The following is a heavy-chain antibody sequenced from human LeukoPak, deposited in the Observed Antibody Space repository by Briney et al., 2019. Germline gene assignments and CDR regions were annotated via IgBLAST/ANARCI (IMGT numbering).Heavy chain of an antibody. D-gene: IGHD3-22*01. J-gene: IGHJ5*02. Sequence: GGSLRLSCAASGFTFTNYGMHWVRQAPGKGLEWVAVISYDGSNKYYADSVKGRFTISRDNAKNSLYLQMNSLRADDTAVYYCTRDAVVVVGPGFDLWGQGTLVTVSS. V-gene: IGHV3-30*03. CDR3: TRDAVVVVGPGFDL. CDR2: ISYDGSNK. CDR1: GFTFTNYG.